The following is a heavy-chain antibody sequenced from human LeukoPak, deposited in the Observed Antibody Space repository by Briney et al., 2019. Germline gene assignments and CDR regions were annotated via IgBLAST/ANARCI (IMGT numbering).Heavy chain of an antibody. J-gene: IGHJ5*02. D-gene: IGHD3-3*01. V-gene: IGHV3-30*02. CDR1: GFTFSSYG. CDR2: IRYDGSNK. Sequence: GESLKISCAASGFTFSSYGMHWVRQAPGKGLEWVAFIRYDGSNKYYADSVKGRFTISRDNSKNTLYLQMNSLRAEDTAVYYCAKASFWSGYYPPFDPWGQGTLVTVSS. CDR3: AKASFWSGYYPPFDP.